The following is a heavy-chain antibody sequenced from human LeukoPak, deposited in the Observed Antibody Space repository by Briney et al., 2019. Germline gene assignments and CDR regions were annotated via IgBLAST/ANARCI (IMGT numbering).Heavy chain of an antibody. V-gene: IGHV4-39*07. Sequence: PSETLSLTCTVSGGSISSSSYYWSWIRQPPGKGLEWIGNIYYSGSTYYNPSLKRRVTIPVDTSKNQFSLKLSSVTAADTAVYYCAREPVGPSDYYYYMDVWGKGTTVTISS. J-gene: IGHJ6*03. CDR1: GGSISSSSYY. D-gene: IGHD1-26*01. CDR2: IYYSGST. CDR3: AREPVGPSDYYYYMDV.